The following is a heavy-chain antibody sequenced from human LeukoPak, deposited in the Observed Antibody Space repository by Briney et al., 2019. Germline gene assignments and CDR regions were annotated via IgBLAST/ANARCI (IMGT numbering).Heavy chain of an antibody. V-gene: IGHV3-30*04. CDR2: ISYDGSNK. CDR1: GFTFSSYA. CDR3: AKDRRGNWNYVGAFDI. D-gene: IGHD1-7*01. Sequence: GRSLRLSCAASGFTFSSYAMHWVRQAPGKGLEWVAVISYDGSNKYYADSVKGRFTISRDNSKNTLYLQMNSLRAEDTAEYYCAKDRRGNWNYVGAFDIWGQGTMVTVSS. J-gene: IGHJ3*02.